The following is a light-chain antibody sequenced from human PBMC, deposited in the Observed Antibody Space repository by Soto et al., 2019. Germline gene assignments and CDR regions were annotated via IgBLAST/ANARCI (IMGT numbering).Light chain of an antibody. Sequence: IVMTQSPATLSVSPGERATLSCRASQSVSSNLAWYHQKPGQAPRLLIFDASNRATGIPARFSGSGSGTDFTLSISSLEPEDFAVYYCQQYGSSPLTFGGGTKVDIK. CDR1: QSVSSN. V-gene: IGKV3D-15*01. CDR3: QQYGSSPLT. J-gene: IGKJ4*01. CDR2: DAS.